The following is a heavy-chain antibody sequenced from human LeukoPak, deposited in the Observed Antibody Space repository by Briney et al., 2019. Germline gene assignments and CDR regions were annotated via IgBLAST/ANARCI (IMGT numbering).Heavy chain of an antibody. CDR2: VTDSGGST. CDR1: GFTFSSYA. V-gene: IGHV3-23*01. D-gene: IGHD3-22*01. CDR3: AKWPQKPLYYDSSGYYS. J-gene: IGHJ4*02. Sequence: PGGSLRLSCAASGFTFSSYAMSWVRQAPGEGLEWVSAVTDSGGSTYHADSVKGRFTISRDNSKNTLYLQMNSLRAEDTAVYYCAKWPQKPLYYDSSGYYSWGQGTLVTVSS.